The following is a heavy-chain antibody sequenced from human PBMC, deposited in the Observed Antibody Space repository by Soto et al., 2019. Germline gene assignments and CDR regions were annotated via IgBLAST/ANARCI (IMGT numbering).Heavy chain of an antibody. CDR3: AGDEKNWAKFDY. CDR2: ISATGVP. CDR1: GYTFLKYG. Sequence: QVQLVQSGPEVKRPGASVKVSCKAFGYTFLKYGISWVRLAPGQRPEWMGWISATGVPNYAQRHQGRFTMTVDTSSSTAFMALNSLTSDDTAIYYCAGDEKNWAKFDYWGQGTLVTVSS. J-gene: IGHJ4*02. D-gene: IGHD3-16*01. V-gene: IGHV1-18*01.